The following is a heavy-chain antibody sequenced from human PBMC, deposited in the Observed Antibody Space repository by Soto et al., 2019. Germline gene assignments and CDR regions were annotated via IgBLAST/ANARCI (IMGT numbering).Heavy chain of an antibody. CDR3: ARDEDSSGYFVDY. CDR2: ISYDGSNK. V-gene: IGHV3-30*04. J-gene: IGHJ4*02. D-gene: IGHD3-22*01. CDR1: GFTFSSYA. Sequence: GGSLRLSCAASGFTFSSYAMHWVRQAPGKGLEWVAVISYDGSNKYYADSVKGRFTISRDNSKNPLYLQMNSLRAEDTAVYYCARDEDSSGYFVDYWGQGTLVTISS.